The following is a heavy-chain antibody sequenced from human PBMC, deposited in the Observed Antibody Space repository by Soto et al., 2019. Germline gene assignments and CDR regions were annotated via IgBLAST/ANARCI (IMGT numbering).Heavy chain of an antibody. V-gene: IGHV4-30-2*01. D-gene: IGHD1-1*01. J-gene: IGHJ5*02. CDR3: ARDQLEGNWFDP. CDR2: IYHSGGT. CDR1: GGSISSGGYS. Sequence: QLQLQESGSGLVRPSQTLSLTCAVSGGSISSGGYSWNWIRQPPGKGLEWIGYIYHSGGTLYNPSLKSRVTISVDKSTNQFSLKLTSVTAADTAVYYCARDQLEGNWFDPWGQGTLVTVSS.